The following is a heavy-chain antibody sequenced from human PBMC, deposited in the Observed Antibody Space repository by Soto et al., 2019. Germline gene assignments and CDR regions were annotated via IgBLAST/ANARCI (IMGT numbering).Heavy chain of an antibody. D-gene: IGHD6-19*01. V-gene: IGHV4-31*03. CDR2: FYSSGSI. Sequence: SETLSLTCFVSGYSITAGGYYWSWIRHHPGKGLEWIGSFYSSGSIIYNPSLRSRVSISGDTSSNQFSMSLTSVTAADTARYYCARMYSSGSGWLHPSGQGTLVTVYS. CDR1: GYSITAGGYY. CDR3: ARMYSSGSGWLHP. J-gene: IGHJ5*02.